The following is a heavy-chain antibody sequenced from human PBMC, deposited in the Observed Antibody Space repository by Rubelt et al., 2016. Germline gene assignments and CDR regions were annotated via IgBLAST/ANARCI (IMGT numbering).Heavy chain of an antibody. D-gene: IGHD6-19*01. J-gene: IGHJ3*02. CDR2: INHNGST. CDR1: GGSFSGYY. Sequence: VQLQQWGAGLLKPSETLSLTCAVYGGSFSGYYWSWIRQPPGKGLEWIGEINHNGSTNYNPSLKSRVTISVDTSKNQFSLKLSSVTAADTAVYYCASQSSSGWYAFDIWGQGTMVTVSS. V-gene: IGHV4-34*01. CDR3: ASQSSSGWYAFDI.